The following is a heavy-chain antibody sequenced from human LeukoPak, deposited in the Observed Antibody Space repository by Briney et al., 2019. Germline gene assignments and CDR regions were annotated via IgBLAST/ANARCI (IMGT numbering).Heavy chain of an antibody. CDR2: INPDGSQK. CDR3: ARGYNWNPFDY. CDR1: GFTFSGYW. Sequence: GGSLRLSCAASGFTFSGYWMTWARQAPGKGLEWVANINPDGSQKYYVDSVKGRFTISRDNAKNSLYLQMNSLRAEDTAVYYCARGYNWNPFDYWGQGTLVTVSS. D-gene: IGHD1-20*01. V-gene: IGHV3-7*01. J-gene: IGHJ4*02.